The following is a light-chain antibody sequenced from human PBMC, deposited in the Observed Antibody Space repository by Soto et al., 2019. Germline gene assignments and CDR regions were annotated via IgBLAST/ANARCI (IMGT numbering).Light chain of an antibody. CDR3: GSYTTYRPYV. CDR2: EVT. CDR1: SSDIGNYNS. J-gene: IGLJ1*01. Sequence: QSALTQPAFVSGSPGQSITIPCTGTSSDIGNYNSVSWYQQHPGKAPKLIIFEVTNRPSGVSDRFSGSKSGNTASLTISGLQADDEADYYCGSYTTYRPYVFGSGTKLTVL. V-gene: IGLV2-14*01.